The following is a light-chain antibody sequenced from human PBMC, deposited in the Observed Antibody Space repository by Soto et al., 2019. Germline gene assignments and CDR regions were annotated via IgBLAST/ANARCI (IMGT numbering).Light chain of an antibody. CDR3: LQYNNWPSFT. CDR1: QSVSSN. Sequence: EIVMTQSPATLSVTRGERATLSCRASQSVSSNLAWYQQKPGQAPRFLIYGASTRATGIPARFSGSGSGTEFTLTISSLQSEDFAVYYCLQYNNWPSFTFGQGTKLEI. CDR2: GAS. V-gene: IGKV3-15*01. J-gene: IGKJ2*01.